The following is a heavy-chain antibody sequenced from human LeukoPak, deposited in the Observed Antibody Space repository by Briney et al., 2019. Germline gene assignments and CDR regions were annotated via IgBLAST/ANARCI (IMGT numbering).Heavy chain of an antibody. Sequence: SETLSLTCTVSGGSISSSRSYWGWSRQPPGKGLEWIGTIYYSGSTYYNPSLKSRVTISVDTSKNQFSLKLTSVTAADTAVYYCARDLVTVTKGFDIWGQGTMVSVSS. V-gene: IGHV4-39*07. CDR2: IYYSGST. J-gene: IGHJ3*02. CDR1: GGSISSSRSY. CDR3: ARDLVTVTKGFDI. D-gene: IGHD4-17*01.